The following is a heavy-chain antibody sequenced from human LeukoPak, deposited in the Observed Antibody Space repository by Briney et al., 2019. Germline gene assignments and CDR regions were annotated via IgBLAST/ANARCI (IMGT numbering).Heavy chain of an antibody. CDR2: IYYSGST. Sequence: SETLSLTCTVSGGSISFYYWSWIRQPPGKGLEWIGYIYYSGSTNYNPSLKSRVTISVDTSKNQFSLKLSSVTAADTAVYYCARGTMVRGVITPPDYWGQGTLVTVSS. D-gene: IGHD3-10*01. CDR3: ARGTMVRGVITPPDY. V-gene: IGHV4-59*01. J-gene: IGHJ4*02. CDR1: GGSISFYY.